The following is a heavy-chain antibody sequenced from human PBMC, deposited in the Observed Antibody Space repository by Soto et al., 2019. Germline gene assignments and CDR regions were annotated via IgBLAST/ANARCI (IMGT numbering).Heavy chain of an antibody. V-gene: IGHV4-61*01. CDR2: AYYSGST. Sequence: SETLSLTCTVSGGSVNSASYYWSWIRQPPGKGLERIGYAYYSGSTNYNPSLKSRVTISVDTSKDQFSLKLSSVTAADTAVYYCARVGGTLSNWFDPWGQGILVTVSS. CDR3: ARVGGTLSNWFDP. D-gene: IGHD1-26*01. CDR1: GGSVNSASYY. J-gene: IGHJ5*02.